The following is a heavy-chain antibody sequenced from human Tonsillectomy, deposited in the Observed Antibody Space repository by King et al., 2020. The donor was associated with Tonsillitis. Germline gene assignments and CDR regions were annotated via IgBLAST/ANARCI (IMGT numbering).Heavy chain of an antibody. CDR2: ISYDGSNK. CDR1: GFTFSSYG. CDR3: AKRTAGGGY. D-gene: IGHD3-16*01. Sequence: VQLVESGGGVVQPGRSLRLSCAASGFTFSSYGMHWVRQAPGKGLEWVAVISYDGSNKYYADSVKGRFTISRDNSKNTLYLQMNSLRAEDTAVYYCAKRTAGGGYWGQGTLVTVSS. V-gene: IGHV3-30*18. J-gene: IGHJ4*02.